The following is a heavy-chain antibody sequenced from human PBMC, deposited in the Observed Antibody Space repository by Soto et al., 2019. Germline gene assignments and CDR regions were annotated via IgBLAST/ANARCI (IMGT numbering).Heavy chain of an antibody. Sequence: PGGSLRLSCAASGFTFYDYAMHWVWQAPGKGLEWVSGISWNSGSIGYADSVKGRFTISRDNAKNSLYLQMNSLRAEDTALYYCAKDSSGYVLSFDCWGQGTLVTV. CDR3: AKDSSGYVLSFDC. CDR2: ISWNSGSI. V-gene: IGHV3-9*01. CDR1: GFTFYDYA. J-gene: IGHJ4*02. D-gene: IGHD5-12*01.